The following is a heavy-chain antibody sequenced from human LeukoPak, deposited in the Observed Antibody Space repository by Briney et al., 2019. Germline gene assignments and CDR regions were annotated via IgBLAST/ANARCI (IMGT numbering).Heavy chain of an antibody. CDR2: IRYDGSNK. CDR1: GFTFSSYG. J-gene: IGHJ4*02. D-gene: IGHD3-9*01. V-gene: IGHV3-30*02. CDR3: AKDVTRWGDIFDY. Sequence: RGSLRLSCAASGFTFSSYGMHWVRQAPGKGLEWVAFIRYDGSNKYYADSVKGRFTISRDNSKNTLYLQMNSLRAEDTAVYYCAKDVTRWGDIFDYWGQGTLVTVSS.